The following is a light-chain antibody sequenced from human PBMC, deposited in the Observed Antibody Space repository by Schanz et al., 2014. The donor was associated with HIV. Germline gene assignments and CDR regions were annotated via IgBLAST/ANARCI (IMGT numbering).Light chain of an antibody. V-gene: IGKV3D-15*01. CDR2: DAS. CDR1: QGVSSY. J-gene: IGKJ2*01. Sequence: EIVLTQSPATLSLSPGERATLSCRASQGVSSYLAWYQQKPGQAPRLLIYDASNRATGIPARFSGSGSGTEFTLTISSLQSEDFAVYYCQQYNNWPYTFGQGTKLET. CDR3: QQYNNWPYT.